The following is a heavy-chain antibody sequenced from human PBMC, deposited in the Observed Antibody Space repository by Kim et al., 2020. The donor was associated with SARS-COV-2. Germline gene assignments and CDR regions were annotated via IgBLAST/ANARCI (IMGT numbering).Heavy chain of an antibody. CDR2: MYYTGNT. D-gene: IGHD3-10*01. Sequence: SETLSLTCTVSDGSVSSGRYFWSWIRQPPGKGLEWIGYMYYTGNTDYNPSLKSRVTISAGTSKNQVSLKLTSVTPADTAVYYGARGRNNFSGSGRRPFDDWGQGTLVSVTS. J-gene: IGHJ4*02. CDR3: ARGRNNFSGSGRRPFDD. CDR1: DGSVSSGRYF. V-gene: IGHV4-61*01.